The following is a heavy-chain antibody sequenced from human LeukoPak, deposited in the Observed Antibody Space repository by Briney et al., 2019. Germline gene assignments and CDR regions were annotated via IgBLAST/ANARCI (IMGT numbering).Heavy chain of an antibody. V-gene: IGHV3-53*01. CDR1: GFTVSSRY. CDR2: IYSGVRA. J-gene: IGHJ6*02. Sequence: GGSLRLSCAASGFTVSSRYVTWVRQGPGKGLEWASVIYSGVRADYADSVKGRFTISRDNSKNTVYLQMNSLRVEDTAVYYCVTDRDPHRGMDVRGQGTTVTVSS. CDR3: VTDRDPHRGMDV. D-gene: IGHD3-10*01.